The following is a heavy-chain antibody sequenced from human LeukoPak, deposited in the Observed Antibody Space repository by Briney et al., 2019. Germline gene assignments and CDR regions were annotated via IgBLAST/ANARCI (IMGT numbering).Heavy chain of an antibody. V-gene: IGHV4-61*05. Sequence: SETLSLTCTVSGGSISISSYYWGWLRQPPGKGLEWIGYIYNSGSTKYNPSLQSRVTISEDTSKNQFSLKLSSVTAADTAVYYCARAGSGWSQTDYWGQGTLVTVSS. CDR1: GGSISISSYY. CDR2: IYNSGST. J-gene: IGHJ4*02. CDR3: ARAGSGWSQTDY. D-gene: IGHD6-19*01.